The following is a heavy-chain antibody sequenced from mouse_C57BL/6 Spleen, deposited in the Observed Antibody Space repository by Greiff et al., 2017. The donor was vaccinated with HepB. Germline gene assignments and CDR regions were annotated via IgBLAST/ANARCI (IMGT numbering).Heavy chain of an antibody. CDR1: GFTFSDYG. D-gene: IGHD2-3*01. J-gene: IGHJ1*03. V-gene: IGHV5-17*01. CDR3: ARPYDGYPWYFDV. Sequence: EVQLVESGGGLVKPGGSLKLSCAASGFTFSDYGMHWVRQAPEKGLEWVAYISSGSSTIYYADTVKGRFTISRDNAKNTLFLQMTRLRSEDTAMYYCARPYDGYPWYFDVWGTETTVTVSS. CDR2: ISSGSSTI.